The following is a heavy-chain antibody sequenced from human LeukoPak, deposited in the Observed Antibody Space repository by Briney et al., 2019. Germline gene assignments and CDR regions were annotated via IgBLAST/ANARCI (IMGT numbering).Heavy chain of an antibody. J-gene: IGHJ4*02. CDR2: TYYSAST. V-gene: IGHV4-59*01. CDR3: ARGQMTAVPLLDY. CDR1: GDHISGFY. Sequence: KPSETLSLTCTVSGDHISGFYWAWIRQPPGGGLEWIGYTYYSASTNYNPSLKSRVTISSDTSKKQFSLKMSSVTAADTAVYYCARGQMTAVPLLDYWGQGALVTVSS. D-gene: IGHD4-11*01.